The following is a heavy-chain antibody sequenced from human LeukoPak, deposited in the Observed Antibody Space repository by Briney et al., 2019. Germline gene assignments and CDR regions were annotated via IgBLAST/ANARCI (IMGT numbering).Heavy chain of an antibody. CDR3: AKARTSRSAFDI. D-gene: IGHD1-14*01. V-gene: IGHV3-23*01. CDR1: GFTFSSYA. CDR2: ISGSGGST. Sequence: AGGSLRLSCAASGFTFSSYAMSWVRQAPGKGLEWVSAISGSGGSTYYADSVKGRFTISRDNSKNTLYLQMNSLRAEDTAVYYCAKARTSRSAFDIWGQGTMVTVSS. J-gene: IGHJ3*02.